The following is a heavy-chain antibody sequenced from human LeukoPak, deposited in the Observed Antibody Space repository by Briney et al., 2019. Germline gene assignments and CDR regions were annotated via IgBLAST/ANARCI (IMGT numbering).Heavy chain of an antibody. V-gene: IGHV3-53*01. J-gene: IGHJ6*02. D-gene: IGHD1-26*01. CDR2: LYSGGST. CDR3: ARSGSSLRSPLYYGMDV. Sequence: GGSLRLSCAASGFTVHSNYMNWVHQAPGKGLEWVSVLYSGGSTYYTNSVKGRFTISRDNSKNTLYLQVNSLRAEDTAVYYCARSGSSLRSPLYYGMDVWGQGTTVTVSS. CDR1: GFTVHSNY.